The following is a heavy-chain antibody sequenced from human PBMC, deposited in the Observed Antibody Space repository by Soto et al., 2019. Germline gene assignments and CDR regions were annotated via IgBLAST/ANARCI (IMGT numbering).Heavy chain of an antibody. J-gene: IGHJ6*03. CDR3: ASSLGSEGQPHQPTGGSYYYMDV. Sequence: QVQLVQSGAEVKKPGSSVKVSCKASGGTFSSYTISWVRQAPGQGLEWMGRIIPILGIANYAQKFQGRVTITADKSTSTAYMELSSLRSEDTAVYYCASSLGSEGQPHQPTGGSYYYMDVWGKGTTVTVSS. D-gene: IGHD7-27*01. CDR1: GGTFSSYT. CDR2: IIPILGIA. V-gene: IGHV1-69*02.